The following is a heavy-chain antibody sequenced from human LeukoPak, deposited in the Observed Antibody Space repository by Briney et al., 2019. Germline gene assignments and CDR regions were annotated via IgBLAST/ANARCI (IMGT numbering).Heavy chain of an antibody. CDR3: TRGLLCSSCYHTFDY. V-gene: IGHV3-48*03. Sequence: GGSLRLSCAASGFTFSAYEMDWVRQAPGKGLEWVSYISDSGSVTHYADSVKGRFTISRDNAKNSLDLQMSSLTAEGTALYYCTRGLLCSSCYHTFDYWGQGSLVTVSS. CDR2: ISDSGSVT. D-gene: IGHD2-2*01. J-gene: IGHJ4*02. CDR1: GFTFSAYE.